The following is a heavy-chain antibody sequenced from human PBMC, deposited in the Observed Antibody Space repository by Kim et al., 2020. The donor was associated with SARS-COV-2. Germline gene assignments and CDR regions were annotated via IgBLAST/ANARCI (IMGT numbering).Heavy chain of an antibody. Sequence: SETLSLTCGVFGESLSGNYWSWIRQTPGKGLEWIGEVNHSGFTNYNPSLKRRVTVSVDPSKNQFSLKLSSVTATDTAVYYCARRNSDGYVYFDFWGQGTLVTVSS. V-gene: IGHV4-34*01. CDR2: VNHSGFT. J-gene: IGHJ4*02. CDR3: ARRNSDGYVYFDF. CDR1: GESLSGNY. D-gene: IGHD3-16*01.